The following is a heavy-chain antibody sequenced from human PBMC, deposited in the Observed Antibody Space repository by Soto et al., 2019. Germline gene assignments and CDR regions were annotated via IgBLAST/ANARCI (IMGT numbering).Heavy chain of an antibody. CDR1: GGSSSSYY. CDR3: ARPLKQPWGDHGFDI. D-gene: IGHD3-10*01. J-gene: IGHJ3*02. CDR2: SYYSGST. V-gene: IGHV4-59*01. Sequence: HVQLQEAGPGLVKPSDTLSLTCTVSGGSSSSYYWSWIRKPPGNGLEWIGYSYYSGSTNYNPSLKSRVTISVDTSKNQFSLKLSSVTAADTAVYYCARPLKQPWGDHGFDIWGHGTMVTVSS.